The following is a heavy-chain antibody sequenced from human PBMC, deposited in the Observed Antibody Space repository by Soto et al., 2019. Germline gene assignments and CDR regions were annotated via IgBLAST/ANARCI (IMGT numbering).Heavy chain of an antibody. J-gene: IGHJ6*02. V-gene: IGHV4-39*02. D-gene: IGHD2-15*01. CDR3: ERDGVGYGMDV. CDR2: IYYSGST. Sequence: AETLSLTCTVSGGSISSSSYYWGWIRQPPGKGLEWIGSIYYSGSTYYNPSLKSRVNISVDTSNNQFSLKLSSVTAADTAVYYCERDGVGYGMDVWGQGTTVTVSS. CDR1: GGSISSSSYY.